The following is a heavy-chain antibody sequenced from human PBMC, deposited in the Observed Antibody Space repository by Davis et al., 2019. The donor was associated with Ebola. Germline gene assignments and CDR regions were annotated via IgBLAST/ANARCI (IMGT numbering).Heavy chain of an antibody. J-gene: IGHJ4*02. CDR2: IKEDGSQQ. Sequence: PGGSLRLSCAASGFTFSNYWMNWVRQAPGKGLEWIGQIKEDGSQQYYVNSLKGRFTISRDNAKNSLYPQMNSLRAEDTAVYYCAKDRGWLAHDYWGRGTLVTVSS. V-gene: IGHV3-7*01. CDR1: GFTFSNYW. CDR3: AKDRGWLAHDY. D-gene: IGHD3-22*01.